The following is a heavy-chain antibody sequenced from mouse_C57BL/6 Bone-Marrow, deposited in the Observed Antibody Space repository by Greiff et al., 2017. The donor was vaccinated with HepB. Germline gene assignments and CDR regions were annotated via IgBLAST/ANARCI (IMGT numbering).Heavy chain of an antibody. CDR2: IYPRSGNT. CDR3: ARITTVVANYFDY. Sequence: VKLVESGAELARPGASVKLSCKASGYTFTSYGISWVKQRTGQGLEWIGEIYPRSGNTYYNEKFKGKATLTADKSSSTAYMELRSLTSEDSAVYFCARITTVVANYFDYWGQGTTLTVSS. CDR1: GYTFTSYG. D-gene: IGHD1-1*01. V-gene: IGHV1-81*01. J-gene: IGHJ2*01.